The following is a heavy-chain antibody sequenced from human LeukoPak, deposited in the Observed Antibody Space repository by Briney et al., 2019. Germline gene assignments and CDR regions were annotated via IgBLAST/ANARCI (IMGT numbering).Heavy chain of an antibody. Sequence: GGSLRLSCVVSGFTFDSYSMNWVRQAPGKGLEWISYISNSGSPIYYTDSVKGRFTIFRDKDKSSLYLQMNSLAADDTAVYYCARGLALGLTVTPKAFDYRGQGTLVTVSS. D-gene: IGHD4-11*01. CDR2: ISNSGSPI. CDR3: ARGLALGLTVTPKAFDY. V-gene: IGHV3-48*01. CDR1: GFTFDSYS. J-gene: IGHJ4*02.